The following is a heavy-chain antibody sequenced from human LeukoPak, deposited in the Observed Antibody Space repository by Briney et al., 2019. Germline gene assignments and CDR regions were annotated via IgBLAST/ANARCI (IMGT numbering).Heavy chain of an antibody. V-gene: IGHV3-23*01. CDR2: IGSGGVTT. Sequence: GGSLRLSCAASGFTFRTYAMSWVRQAPGKGLEWVSAIGSGGVTTNYADSVQGRFTISRDNSRNTLFLQMNSLRPEDTAVYYCARPRLTVAGTRYFDPWGQGTLVTVSS. J-gene: IGHJ5*02. CDR1: GFTFRTYA. D-gene: IGHD6-19*01. CDR3: ARPRLTVAGTRYFDP.